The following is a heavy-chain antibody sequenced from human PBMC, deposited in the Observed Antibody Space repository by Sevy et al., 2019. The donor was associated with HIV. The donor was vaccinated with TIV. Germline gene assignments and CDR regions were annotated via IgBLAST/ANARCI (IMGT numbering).Heavy chain of an antibody. Sequence: GGSLRLSCAASGFTFSNAWMTWVRQAPGKGLEWVGRIKSKIDGGTTDYGAPVKGRFTISSDDSKTTLYLQMNSLKTEDTAVYYCATAHAGSYYFGSGSYFDYWGQGTLVTVSS. J-gene: IGHJ4*02. CDR2: IKSKIDGGTT. V-gene: IGHV3-15*01. D-gene: IGHD3-10*01. CDR3: ATAHAGSYYFGSGSYFDY. CDR1: GFTFSNAW.